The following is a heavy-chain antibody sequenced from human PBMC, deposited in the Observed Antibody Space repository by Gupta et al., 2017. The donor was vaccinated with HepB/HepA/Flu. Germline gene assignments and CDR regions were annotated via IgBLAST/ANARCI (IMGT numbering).Heavy chain of an antibody. Sequence: EVQLLESGGGLVQPGGSLRLSCAASGFTFSSYAMSWVRQAPGKGLEWVSAISGSGGSTYYADAVKGRFTISRDNSKNTLYLQMNSLRAEDTAVYYCAKDGEDWSTGFNYWGQGTLVTVSS. D-gene: IGHD3/OR15-3a*01. V-gene: IGHV3-23*01. J-gene: IGHJ4*02. CDR1: GFTFSSYA. CDR2: ISGSGGST. CDR3: AKDGEDWSTGFNY.